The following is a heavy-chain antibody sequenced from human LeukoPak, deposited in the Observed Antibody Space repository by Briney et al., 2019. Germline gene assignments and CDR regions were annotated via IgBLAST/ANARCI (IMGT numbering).Heavy chain of an antibody. CDR2: IYHSGST. J-gene: IGHJ4*02. CDR1: GGSISSNNW. D-gene: IGHD5-24*01. Sequence: SGTLSLTCAVSGGSISSNNWWSWVRQPPGKGLEWIGEIYHSGSTNYNPSLKSRVTISVDKSNNQFSLKLTSVTAADTAVYYCARGTGDGYNLFDYWGQGTLVTVSS. V-gene: IGHV4-4*02. CDR3: ARGTGDGYNLFDY.